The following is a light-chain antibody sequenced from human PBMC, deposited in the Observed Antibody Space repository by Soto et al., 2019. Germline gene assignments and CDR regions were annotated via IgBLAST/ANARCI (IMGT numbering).Light chain of an antibody. Sequence: EIVLTQSPATLSLSPGERATLSCRASRSVSSYLAWYQQKPGQAPRLLIYDASNRATGIPARFSGSGSGTDVTLTISSLEPEDFAVYYCQQRSNWYTFGQGTKLEIK. CDR3: QQRSNWYT. CDR1: RSVSSY. J-gene: IGKJ2*01. V-gene: IGKV3-11*01. CDR2: DAS.